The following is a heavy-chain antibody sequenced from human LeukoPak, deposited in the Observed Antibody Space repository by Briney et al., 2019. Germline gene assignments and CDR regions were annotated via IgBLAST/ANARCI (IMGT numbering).Heavy chain of an antibody. CDR2: ISSSGSTI. V-gene: IGHV3-48*03. CDR3: AELSITMIGGV. J-gene: IGHJ6*04. Sequence: GGSLRLSCAASGFTFSSYAMSWVRQAPGKGLEWVSYISSSGSTIYYADSVKGRFTISRDNAKNSLYLQMNSLRAEDTAVYYCAELSITMIGGVWGKGTTVTISS. D-gene: IGHD3-10*02. CDR1: GFTFSSYA.